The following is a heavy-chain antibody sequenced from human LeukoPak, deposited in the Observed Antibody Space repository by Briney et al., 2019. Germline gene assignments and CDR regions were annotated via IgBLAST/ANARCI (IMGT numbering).Heavy chain of an antibody. J-gene: IGHJ5*02. CDR3: ARAELKILWFGKYNWFDP. CDR1: GDSVSSNSAA. V-gene: IGHV6-1*01. D-gene: IGHD3-10*01. Sequence: SQTLSLTCAISGDSVSSNSAAWNWIRQSPSRGLEWLGRTYYRSKWYNDYAVSVKSRRTINPDTSKNQCSLQLNSVTPEDTAVYYCARAELKILWFGKYNWFDPWGQGTLVTVSS. CDR2: TYYRSKWYN.